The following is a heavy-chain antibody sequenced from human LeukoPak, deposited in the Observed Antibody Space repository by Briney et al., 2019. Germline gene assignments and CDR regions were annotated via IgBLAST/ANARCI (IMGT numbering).Heavy chain of an antibody. J-gene: IGHJ4*02. D-gene: IGHD3-22*01. Sequence: ASVKVSCKASGYTLTSYDINWVRQAAGQGLEWMGKVDPNTGNTAYSQKFQGRVTMTRSTSITTAYMELSSLRSEDTAVYYCARHYYDSSGLLLWGQGTLVTVSS. V-gene: IGHV1-8*01. CDR1: GYTLTSYD. CDR3: ARHYYDSSGLLL. CDR2: VDPNTGNT.